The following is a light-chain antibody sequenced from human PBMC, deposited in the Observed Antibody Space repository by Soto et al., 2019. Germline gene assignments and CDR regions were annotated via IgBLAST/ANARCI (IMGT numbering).Light chain of an antibody. CDR2: EVT. V-gene: IGLV2-14*01. CDR3: TSYSSSRPVV. J-gene: IGLJ2*01. CDR1: SSDVGAYDY. Sequence: QSALTQPPSASGSPGQSVTISCTGTSSDVGAYDYVSWYQQHPGKAPKLMIYEVTNRPSGVSNRFSGSKSGNAASLTISGLQAEDEADYYCTSYSSSRPVVFGGGTKLTV.